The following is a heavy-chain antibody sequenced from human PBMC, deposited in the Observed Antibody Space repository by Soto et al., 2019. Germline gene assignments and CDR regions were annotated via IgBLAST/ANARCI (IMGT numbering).Heavy chain of an antibody. D-gene: IGHD3-22*01. CDR3: AREISITMIVGDPLSTYYYGMDV. J-gene: IGHJ6*02. V-gene: IGHV4-31*03. CDR2: IYYSGST. Sequence: NPSETLSLTCTVSGGSISSGGYYWSWIRQHPGKGLEWIGYIYYSGSTYYNPSLKSRVTISVDTSKNQFSLKLSSVTAADTAVYYCAREISITMIVGDPLSTYYYGMDVWGQGTTVTVSS. CDR1: GGSISSGGYY.